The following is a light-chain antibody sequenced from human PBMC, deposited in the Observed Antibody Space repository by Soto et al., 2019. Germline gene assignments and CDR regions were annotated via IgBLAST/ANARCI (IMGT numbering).Light chain of an antibody. J-gene: IGLJ1*01. CDR2: EVT. CDR1: TSDVGGFDL. CDR3: CSYAGPDTYV. V-gene: IGLV2-23*02. Sequence: QSALTQPASVSGSPGQSITISCTGSTSDVGGFDLVSWYQQHPGKAPKLMIYEVTKRPSGVSDRFSGSKSGNTASLTISGLQAEDEAAYCCCSYAGPDTYVFGTGTKVTVL.